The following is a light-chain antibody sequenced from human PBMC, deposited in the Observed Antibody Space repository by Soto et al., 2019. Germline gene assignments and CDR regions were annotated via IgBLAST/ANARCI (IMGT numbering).Light chain of an antibody. Sequence: EIVMTQSTDTLSVSPGERATLSCRASQSVSSNLSWYQQKPGQDPRLLIYGSSTRATGIPAMFSGSGSGTEFTLTISSLKSEDFAVYYCQQYNNWLITFGQGTRLEIK. CDR2: GSS. CDR3: QQYNNWLIT. V-gene: IGKV3-15*01. CDR1: QSVSSN. J-gene: IGKJ5*01.